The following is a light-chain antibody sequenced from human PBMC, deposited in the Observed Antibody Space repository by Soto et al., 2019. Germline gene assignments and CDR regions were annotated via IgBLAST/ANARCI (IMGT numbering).Light chain of an antibody. Sequence: EIVLTQSPGTLSLSPGERATLSCRASQSVPGKFLAWYQQKPGQAPRLLIYGASSRATGIPDRFSGSGSGTDFTLTISRLEPEDFAVYYCQQYGSSPETFGQGTKVDIK. J-gene: IGKJ1*01. CDR1: QSVPGKF. CDR3: QQYGSSPET. V-gene: IGKV3-20*01. CDR2: GAS.